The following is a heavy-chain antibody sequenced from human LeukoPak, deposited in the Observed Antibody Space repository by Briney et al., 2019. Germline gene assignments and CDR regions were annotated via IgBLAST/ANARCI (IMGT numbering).Heavy chain of an antibody. D-gene: IGHD3-9*01. Sequence: PSETLSLTCTVSGGSISNYYWSWIRQPPGKGLEWIGYIYYSGSTNYNPSLKSRVTISVDTSKNQFSLKLSSVTAADTAVYYCAGTYYDILTGYYRFDYWGQGTLVTVSS. CDR2: IYYSGST. J-gene: IGHJ4*02. CDR3: AGTYYDILTGYYRFDY. CDR1: GGSISNYY. V-gene: IGHV4-59*08.